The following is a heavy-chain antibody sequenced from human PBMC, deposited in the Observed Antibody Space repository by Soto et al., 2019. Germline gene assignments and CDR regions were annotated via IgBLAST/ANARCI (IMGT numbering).Heavy chain of an antibody. CDR2: IYYSGST. J-gene: IGHJ4*02. CDR3: AREYYYESSGFDY. D-gene: IGHD3-22*01. Sequence: QVQLQESGPGLVKPSQTLSLTCTVSGVSISSGGYYWTWIRQHPQKGLAWIGHIYYSGSTYYNPSLKSRVTVSVDTSKNQFSLKLSSVTAADTAVYYGAREYYYESSGFDYWGQGTLVTVSS. CDR1: GVSISSGGYY. V-gene: IGHV4-31*03.